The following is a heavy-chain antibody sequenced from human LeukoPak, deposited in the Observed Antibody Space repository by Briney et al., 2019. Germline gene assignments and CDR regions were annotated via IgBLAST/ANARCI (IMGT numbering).Heavy chain of an antibody. CDR3: ARGGYCSSTSCYVDAFDI. V-gene: IGHV4-38-2*02. CDR1: GYSISSGYY. Sequence: SETLSLTCTVSGYSISSGYYWGWIRQPPGKGLEWIGSIYHSGSTYYNPSLKSRVTISVDTSKNQFSLKLSSVTAADTAVYYCARGGYCSSTSCYVDAFDIWGQGTMVTVSS. J-gene: IGHJ3*02. CDR2: IYHSGST. D-gene: IGHD2-2*01.